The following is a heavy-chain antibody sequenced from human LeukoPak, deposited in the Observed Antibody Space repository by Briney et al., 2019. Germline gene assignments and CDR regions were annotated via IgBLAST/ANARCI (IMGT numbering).Heavy chain of an antibody. Sequence: GGSLRLSCAASGFTFSSYAMSWVRQAPGKGVEWVSAISGSGGSTYYADSVKGRFTISRDNSKNRLYVQMNSLRAEDTAVYYCAKNVRALRFLEWAYYFDYWGQGTLVTVSS. CDR3: AKNVRALRFLEWAYYFDY. D-gene: IGHD3-3*01. J-gene: IGHJ4*02. CDR1: GFTFSSYA. V-gene: IGHV3-23*01. CDR2: ISGSGGST.